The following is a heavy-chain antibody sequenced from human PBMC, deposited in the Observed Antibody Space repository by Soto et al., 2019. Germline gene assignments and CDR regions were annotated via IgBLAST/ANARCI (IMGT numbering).Heavy chain of an antibody. V-gene: IGHV4-59*08. CDR1: GASISGYH. D-gene: IGHD6-19*01. Sequence: SSETLSLTCTVSGASISGYHWSWIRQFPGKGLECLGYISYSGATNYNPSLKSRVTMSIDTSKNQFSLKLSSVTAEDTAVYYCERHAVHSSGFTDYWGQANLVTVS. CDR3: ERHAVHSSGFTDY. CDR2: ISYSGAT. J-gene: IGHJ4*02.